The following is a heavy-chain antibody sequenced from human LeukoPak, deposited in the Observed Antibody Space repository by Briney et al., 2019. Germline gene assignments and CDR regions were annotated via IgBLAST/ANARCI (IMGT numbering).Heavy chain of an antibody. CDR1: GYFLNRQV. V-gene: IGHV1-18*01. CDR3: ARARSVDFRSAYQDY. D-gene: IGHD3-3*01. Sequence: ASVKVSCKGSGYFLNRQVISGVRQAPGQGLEWMGWISAYNGNTNYAQKLQGRVTMTTDTSTSTAYTELRSLRPADTAVYYCARARSVDFRSAYQDYWGQGTLVTVSS. CDR2: ISAYNGNT. J-gene: IGHJ4*02.